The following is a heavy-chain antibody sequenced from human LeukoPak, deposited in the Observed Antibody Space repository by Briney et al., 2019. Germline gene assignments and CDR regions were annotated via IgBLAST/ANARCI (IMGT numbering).Heavy chain of an antibody. D-gene: IGHD1-26*01. CDR2: ISTSSSYI. J-gene: IGHJ3*02. CDR3: AKLLRVGGTNEAFDI. Sequence: GGSLRLSCAASGFTFSSYSMNWVRQAPGKGLEWVSSISTSSSYIYYADSVQGRFTISRDNSKNTLYLQMNSLRPEDTAVYYCAKLLRVGGTNEAFDIWGQGTMITVSS. V-gene: IGHV3-21*04. CDR1: GFTFSSYS.